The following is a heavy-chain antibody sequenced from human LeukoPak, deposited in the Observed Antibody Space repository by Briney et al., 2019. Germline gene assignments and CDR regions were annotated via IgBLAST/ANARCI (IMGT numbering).Heavy chain of an antibody. Sequence: SETLSLTCTVSGGSISSYYWSWIRQPPGEGLDFIGYVFYTGNTNYNPSLKSRAAMSADTSKNQFSLKLSSVTAADTAVYYCASTYYDFWSGQYYFDYWGQGTLVTVSS. V-gene: IGHV4-59*08. CDR3: ASTYYDFWSGQYYFDY. CDR2: VFYTGNT. D-gene: IGHD3-3*01. CDR1: GGSISSYY. J-gene: IGHJ4*02.